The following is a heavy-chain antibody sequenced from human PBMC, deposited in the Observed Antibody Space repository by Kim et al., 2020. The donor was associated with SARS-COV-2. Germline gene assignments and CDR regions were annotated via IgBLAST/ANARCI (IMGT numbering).Heavy chain of an antibody. J-gene: IGHJ5*01. CDR2: IYYSGST. CDR1: GGSISSYY. D-gene: IGHD3-16*02. V-gene: IGHV4-59*13. CDR3: AGGVWGSYRQGWFDS. Sequence: SETLSLTCTVSGGSISSYYWSWIRQPPGKGLEWIGYIYYSGSTNYNPSLKSRVTISVDTSKNQFSLKLSSVTAADTAVYYCAGGVWGSYRQGWFDSWGQGTLVTVSS.